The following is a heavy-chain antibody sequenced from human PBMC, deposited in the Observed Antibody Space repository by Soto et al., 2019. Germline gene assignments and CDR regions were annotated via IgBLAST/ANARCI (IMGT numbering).Heavy chain of an antibody. J-gene: IGHJ4*02. D-gene: IGHD3-9*01. Sequence: QVQLVQSGAEVKKPGASVKVSCKASGYTFTSYAMHWVRQAPGQRLEWMGWINAGNGNTKYSQKFQGRVTITRDTSASTAYMELSSLRSEATAVYYCARDGRYYDWVLPIDYWGQGTLVTVSS. CDR2: INAGNGNT. CDR3: ARDGRYYDWVLPIDY. CDR1: GYTFTSYA. V-gene: IGHV1-3*01.